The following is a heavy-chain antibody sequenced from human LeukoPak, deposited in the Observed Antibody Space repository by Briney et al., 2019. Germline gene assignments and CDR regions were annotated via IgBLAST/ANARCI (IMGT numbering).Heavy chain of an antibody. CDR2: IYYSGST. Sequence: SETLSLTCTVSGGSISSGDYYWSWIRQPPGKGLEWIGYIYYSGSTYYNPSLKSRVTISVDTSKNQFSLKLSSVTAADTAVYYCARHLWISYYDFWNNYAFDIWGQGTMVTVSS. CDR3: ARHLWISYYDFWNNYAFDI. J-gene: IGHJ3*02. V-gene: IGHV4-30-4*01. CDR1: GGSISSGDYY. D-gene: IGHD3-3*01.